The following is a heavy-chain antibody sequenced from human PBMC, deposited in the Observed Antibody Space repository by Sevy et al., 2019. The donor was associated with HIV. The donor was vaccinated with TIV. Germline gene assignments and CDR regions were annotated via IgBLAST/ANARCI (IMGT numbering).Heavy chain of an antibody. CDR2: TRNKADSYTT. J-gene: IGHJ4*02. V-gene: IGHV3-72*01. D-gene: IGHD6-13*01. CDR3: APHAGIAAAGRVFDY. Sequence: GGSLRLSCAASGFTFSDHYMEWVRQAPGKGLEWVGRTRNKADSYTTEYAASVKGRFTISSEDARNSLYLQMNSLKTEDTAVYYCAPHAGIAAAGRVFDYWGQGSLVTVSS. CDR1: GFTFSDHY.